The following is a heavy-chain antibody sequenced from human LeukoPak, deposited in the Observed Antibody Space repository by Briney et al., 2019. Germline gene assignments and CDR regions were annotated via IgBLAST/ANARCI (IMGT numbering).Heavy chain of an antibody. CDR2: ISSSSSYI. D-gene: IGHD6-13*01. CDR3: ARDTWQQLVLYYYYMDV. J-gene: IGHJ6*03. V-gene: IGHV3-21*01. Sequence: PGGSLRLSCAASGFTFSSYSMNWVRQPPGKGLEWVSSISSSSSYIYYADSVKGRFTISRDNAKNSLYLQMNSLRAEDTAVYYCARDTWQQLVLYYYYMDVWGKGTTVTVSS. CDR1: GFTFSSYS.